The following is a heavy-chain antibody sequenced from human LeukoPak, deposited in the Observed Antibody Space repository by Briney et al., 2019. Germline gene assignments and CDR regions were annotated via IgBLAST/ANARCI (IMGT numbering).Heavy chain of an antibody. Sequence: PSETLSLTCAVYGGSFSGYYWSWIRQPPGKGLEWIGEINHSGSTNYNPSLKSRGTISVDTSKNQFSLKLSSVTAADTAVYYCARVGLRYCSSTSCSYLYYFDYWGQGTLVTVSS. CDR2: INHSGST. J-gene: IGHJ4*02. V-gene: IGHV4-34*01. CDR3: ARVGLRYCSSTSCSYLYYFDY. CDR1: GGSFSGYY. D-gene: IGHD2-2*01.